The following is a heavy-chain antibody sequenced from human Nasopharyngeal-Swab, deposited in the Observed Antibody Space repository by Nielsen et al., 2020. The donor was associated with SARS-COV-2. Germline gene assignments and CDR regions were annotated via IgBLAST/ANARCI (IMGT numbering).Heavy chain of an antibody. CDR2: IYYSGST. CDR3: ARGQQLVTMDV. V-gene: IGHV4-31*02. D-gene: IGHD6-13*01. J-gene: IGHJ6*04. Sequence: PGKGLEWIGYIYYSGSTYYNPSLKSRVTISVDTSKNQFSLKLSSVTAADTAVYYCARGQQLVTMDVWGKGTTVPSPQ.